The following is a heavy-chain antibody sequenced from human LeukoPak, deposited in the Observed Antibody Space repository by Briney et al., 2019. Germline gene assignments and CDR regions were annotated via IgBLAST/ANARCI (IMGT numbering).Heavy chain of an antibody. V-gene: IGHV1-2*02. Sequence: ASVKVSCKASGYTFTGYYMHWVRQAPGQGLEWMGWINPNSGGTNYAQKFQGRVTMTRDTSLSTAYMELSRLRSDDTAVYYCARGARGKLGPNWFDPWGQGTLVTVSS. CDR1: GYTFTGYY. CDR3: ARGARGKLGPNWFDP. CDR2: INPNSGGT. D-gene: IGHD3-10*01. J-gene: IGHJ5*02.